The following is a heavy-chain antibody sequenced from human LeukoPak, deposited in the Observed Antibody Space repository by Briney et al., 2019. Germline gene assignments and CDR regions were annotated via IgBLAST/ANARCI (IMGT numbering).Heavy chain of an antibody. V-gene: IGHV3-23*01. CDR1: GFTFSTYA. CDR3: ARHDRDAYRVVGY. CDR2: ITYNGGDT. Sequence: GGSLRLSCAASGFTFSTYAMSWVRQAPGKGLDWFSAITYNGGDTYYADSVRGRFTISRDNSKNTLYLQMSSLRAEDTAVYYCARHDRDAYRVVGYWGQGTLVTVSS. J-gene: IGHJ4*02. D-gene: IGHD5-24*01.